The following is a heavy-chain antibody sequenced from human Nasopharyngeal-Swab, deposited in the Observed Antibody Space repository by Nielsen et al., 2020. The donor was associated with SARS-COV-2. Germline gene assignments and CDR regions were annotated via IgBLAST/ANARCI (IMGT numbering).Heavy chain of an antibody. CDR1: GGTFSSYA. CDR3: AREGNYGDYPDYYYYGMDV. D-gene: IGHD4-17*01. V-gene: IGHV1-69*13. Sequence: SVKGSCKASGGTFSSYAISWVRQAPGQGLEWMGGIIPIFCTANYAQKFKGRVTITADESTSTAYMELSSLRSEDTAVYYCAREGNYGDYPDYYYYGMDVWGQGTTVTVSS. CDR2: IIPIFCTA. J-gene: IGHJ6*02.